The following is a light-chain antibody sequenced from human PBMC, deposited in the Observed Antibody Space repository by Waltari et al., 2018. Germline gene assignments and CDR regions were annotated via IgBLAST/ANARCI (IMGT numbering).Light chain of an antibody. CDR1: QNINKY. J-gene: IGKJ5*01. CDR3: QQSYSTPQST. CDR2: AAS. Sequence: DIQMTQFPSSLSAAVGDRVTITCRASQNINKYLNWYQHKPGKAPKLLIYAASSLLSGVPSRFSGSGSVTYFTLTISSLQPEDFATYYCQQSYSTPQSTFGQGTRLQIK. V-gene: IGKV1-39*01.